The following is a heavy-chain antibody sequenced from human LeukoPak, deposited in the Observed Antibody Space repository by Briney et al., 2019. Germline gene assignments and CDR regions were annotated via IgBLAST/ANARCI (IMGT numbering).Heavy chain of an antibody. CDR3: STDPAIAVP. CDR1: GFTFNNAW. J-gene: IGHJ5*02. D-gene: IGHD6-19*01. CDR2: IKSKTAGETI. V-gene: IGHV3-15*07. Sequence: GGSLRLSCAASGFTFNNAWMNWVRQAPGKGLEWVGRIKSKTAGETIDYAEPVKARFTISRDDSKNTLFLQMSSLKTEDTAVYYCSTDPAIAVPWGQGTLVTVSS.